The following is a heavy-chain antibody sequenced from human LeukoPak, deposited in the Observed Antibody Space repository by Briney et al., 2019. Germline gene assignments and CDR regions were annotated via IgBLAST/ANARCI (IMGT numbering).Heavy chain of an antibody. J-gene: IGHJ4*02. CDR2: IYYGGST. Sequence: SETLSLTCTVSGGSISHYYWNWIRQPPGKGLEWIGYIYYGGSTYFNPSLKSRVTMSVDTSKNQFSLKLSSVTAADTAVYYCASGAAAGPFDYWGQGTLVTVSS. V-gene: IGHV4-59*01. CDR1: GGSISHYY. CDR3: ASGAAAGPFDY. D-gene: IGHD6-13*01.